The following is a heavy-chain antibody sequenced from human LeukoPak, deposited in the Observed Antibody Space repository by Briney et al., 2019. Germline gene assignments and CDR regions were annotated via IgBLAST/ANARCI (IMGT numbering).Heavy chain of an antibody. CDR3: TRIIGEGDYYGSGSYYNVDY. Sequence: PGGSLRLSCAASGFTFSSYSMNWVRQAPGKGLEWVSSISSSSSYIYYADSVKGRFTISRDNAKNSLYLQMNSLRAEDTAVYYCTRIIGEGDYYGSGSYYNVDYWGQGTLVTVSS. V-gene: IGHV3-21*01. D-gene: IGHD3-10*01. J-gene: IGHJ4*02. CDR1: GFTFSSYS. CDR2: ISSSSSYI.